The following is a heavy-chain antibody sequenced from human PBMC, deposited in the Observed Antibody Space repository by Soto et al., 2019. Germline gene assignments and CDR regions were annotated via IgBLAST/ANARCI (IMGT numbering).Heavy chain of an antibody. Sequence: EVQLVESGGGLVKPGGSLRLSCAASGFTFSNYGMNWVRQAPGKGLEWVSSISSSGNYMYYADSVKGRFTISRDNAKNSLYLQMNSLRAEDTAVYYCVRDCSSTSCYGGQFDYWGQGTLVTVSS. D-gene: IGHD2-2*01. V-gene: IGHV3-21*01. J-gene: IGHJ4*02. CDR2: ISSSGNYM. CDR3: VRDCSSTSCYGGQFDY. CDR1: GFTFSNYG.